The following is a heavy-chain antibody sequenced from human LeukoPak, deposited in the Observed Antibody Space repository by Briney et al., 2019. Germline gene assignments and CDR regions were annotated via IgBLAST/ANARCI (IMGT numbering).Heavy chain of an antibody. CDR2: ISSSSSYI. CDR3: ARDPQGYYGSGSYPLGPYYYYGMDV. Sequence: PGRSLRLSCAASGFTFSSYSMNWVRQAPGKGLEWVSSISSSSSYIYYADSVKGRFTISRDNAKNSLYLQMNSLRAEDTAVYYCARDPQGYYGSGSYPLGPYYYYGMDVWGQGTTVTVSS. D-gene: IGHD3-10*01. V-gene: IGHV3-21*01. CDR1: GFTFSSYS. J-gene: IGHJ6*02.